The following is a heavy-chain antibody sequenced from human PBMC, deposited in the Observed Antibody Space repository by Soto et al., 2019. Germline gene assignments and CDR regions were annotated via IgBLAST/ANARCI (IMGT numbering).Heavy chain of an antibody. J-gene: IGHJ6*03. D-gene: IGHD3-9*01. CDR1: GYTFTSYY. Sequence: ASVKVSCKASGYTFTSYYMHWVRQAPGQGLEWMGIINPSGGSTSYAQKFQGRVTMTRDTSTSTVYMELSSLRSEDTAVYYCARARRYYDIFPDLTYYYYMDVWGKGTTVTVSS. V-gene: IGHV1-46*03. CDR3: ARARRYYDIFPDLTYYYYMDV. CDR2: INPSGGST.